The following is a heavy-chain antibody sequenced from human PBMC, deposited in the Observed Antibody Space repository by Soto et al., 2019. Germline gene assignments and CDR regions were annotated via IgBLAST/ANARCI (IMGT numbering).Heavy chain of an antibody. J-gene: IGHJ4*02. CDR2: IYSSGRT. CDR3: ARLSSGERLNFDY. D-gene: IGHD3-10*02. Sequence: QVQLQASGPGLVKPSQTLSLTCTVSGGSISSGGYYWSWIRQHPGKGLEWIGYIYSSGRTYYNPYLTSLVTISLDTAKNQFSLKLSSVTAADTAMYYCARLSSGERLNFDYWGPGTLVTVSS. CDR1: GGSISSGGYY. V-gene: IGHV4-31*01.